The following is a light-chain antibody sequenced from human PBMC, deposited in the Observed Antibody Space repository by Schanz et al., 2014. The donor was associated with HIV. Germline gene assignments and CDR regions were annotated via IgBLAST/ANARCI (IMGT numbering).Light chain of an antibody. CDR2: DVI. CDR1: SSDVGSYDY. Sequence: QSALTQPASVSGSPGQSITISCTGTSSDVGSYDYVSWYQQPPGKAPKLMIYDVINRPSGVSNRFSGSKSGNTASLTISGLQPEDEADYYCSSYTTSSTLVFGGGTKLTVL. J-gene: IGLJ2*01. V-gene: IGLV2-14*03. CDR3: SSYTTSSTLV.